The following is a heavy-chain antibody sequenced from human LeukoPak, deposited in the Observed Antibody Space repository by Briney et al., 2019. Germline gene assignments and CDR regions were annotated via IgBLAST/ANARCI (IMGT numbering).Heavy chain of an antibody. CDR3: AKSRDGYNFRYCYFDY. CDR1: GFTFSSYG. D-gene: IGHD5-24*01. CDR2: ISYDGSNK. V-gene: IGHV3-30*18. J-gene: IGHJ4*02. Sequence: GGFLRLSCAASGFTFSSYGMHWVRQAPGKGLEWVAVISYDGSNKYYADSVKGRFTISRDNSKNTLYLQMNSLRAEDTAVYYCAKSRDGYNFRYCYFDYWGQGTLVTVSS.